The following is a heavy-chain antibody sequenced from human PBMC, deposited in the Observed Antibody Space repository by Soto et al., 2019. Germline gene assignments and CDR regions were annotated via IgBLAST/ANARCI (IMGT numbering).Heavy chain of an antibody. J-gene: IGHJ4*02. Sequence: QVQLQQGGAGLLKPSETLSLTCAVYGGSFGPYYWAWIRQPPGKGLEWIGEVNHSGDTNYNPSLRSRVPISVATPKNQFSLKLSSVTAADTAVYYCARGGLAVAAIPVYYWGQGNLVTVSS. V-gene: IGHV4-34*01. CDR2: VNHSGDT. D-gene: IGHD6-13*01. CDR1: GGSFGPYY. CDR3: ARGGLAVAAIPVYY.